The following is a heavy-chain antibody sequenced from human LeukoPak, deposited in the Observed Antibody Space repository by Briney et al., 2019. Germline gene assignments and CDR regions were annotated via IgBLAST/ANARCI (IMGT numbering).Heavy chain of an antibody. CDR2: FYSGGTP. CDR3: ARDLDGEALDV. D-gene: IGHD1-1*01. V-gene: IGHV4-59*13. J-gene: IGHJ3*01. CDR1: GGSITNYY. Sequence: PSETLSLTCTVSGGSITNYYWNWIRQPPGKELEWIGYFYSGGTPNYNPSLKSRVTISLDMSKNQISLRLSSVTAADTAVYYCARDLDGEALDVWGQGTMVTVSS.